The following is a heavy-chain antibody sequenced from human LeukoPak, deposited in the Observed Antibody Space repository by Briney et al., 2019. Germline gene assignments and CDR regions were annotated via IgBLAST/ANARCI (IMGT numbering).Heavy chain of an antibody. D-gene: IGHD3-3*01. CDR3: ASMSGYYPSYYFDY. V-gene: IGHV1-18*01. CDR1: GYTFTSHG. CDR2: ISAYNGNI. J-gene: IGHJ4*02. Sequence: VASVKVSCTASGYTFTSHGISWVRQAPGQGLEWLGWISAYNGNIDYAQKLQGRVTLTTDTSTSTAYMEVRSLRSDDTAVYYCASMSGYYPSYYFDYWGQGTLVTVSS.